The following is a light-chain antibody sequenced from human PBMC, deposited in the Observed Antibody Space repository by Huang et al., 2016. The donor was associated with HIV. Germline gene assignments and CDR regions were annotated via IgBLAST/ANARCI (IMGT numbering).Light chain of an antibody. J-gene: IGKJ2*01. CDR2: WAS. Sequence: DIVMTQSPDSLAVSLGERATINCKSSQSVFYSSNNRNYLAWYQQKPGQPPKLLMYWASTLEAGVPDRFSGSGSGTDFTRTISSLQAEDVAVYYCQQYYSGPYTFGQGTKLEIK. CDR3: QQYYSGPYT. CDR1: QSVFYSSNNRNY. V-gene: IGKV4-1*01.